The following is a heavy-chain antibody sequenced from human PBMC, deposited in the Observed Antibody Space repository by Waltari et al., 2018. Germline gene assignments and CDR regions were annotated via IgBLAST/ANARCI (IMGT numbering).Heavy chain of an antibody. CDR2: IYPAASDT. Sequence: EVQLVQSGAAVKKSGDSLKISCKGSGYSFTNSWIGWVRQMPGKGLEWMGGIYPAASDTRYSPSFHGQVIISADKSISTAYLQWSSLKASDSAMYYCARQNDEPAHDSWGQGTLVTVSS. CDR1: GYSFTNSW. D-gene: IGHD1-1*01. J-gene: IGHJ4*02. V-gene: IGHV5-51*01. CDR3: ARQNDEPAHDS.